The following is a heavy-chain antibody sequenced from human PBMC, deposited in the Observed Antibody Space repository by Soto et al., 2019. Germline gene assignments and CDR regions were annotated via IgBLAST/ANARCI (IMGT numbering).Heavy chain of an antibody. J-gene: IGHJ4*02. D-gene: IGHD5-18*01. CDR3: ARRTQLWSPIDY. Sequence: EVQLVQSGGGLVQPGGSLRLSCAASGFSVSSNYMSWVRQAPGKGLEWVSVFYRDGGTFHVDSVKGRFTLSRDNSKNTVFLEMISLRAEDTAVYFCARRTQLWSPIDYWGQGTLVTVSS. CDR2: FYRDGGT. V-gene: IGHV3-66*01. CDR1: GFSVSSNY.